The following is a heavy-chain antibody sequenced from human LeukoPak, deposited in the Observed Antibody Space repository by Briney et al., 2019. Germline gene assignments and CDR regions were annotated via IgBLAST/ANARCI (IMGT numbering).Heavy chain of an antibody. CDR3: ARVFRDYDSRNYYYYYYMDV. D-gene: IGHD3-22*01. Sequence: SETLSLTCTVSGGSISSSSYYWGWIRQPPGKGLEWIGSIYYSGSTYYNPSLKSRVTISVDTSKNQFSLKLSSVTAADTAVYYCARVFRDYDSRNYYYYYYMDVWGKGTTVTVSS. CDR2: IYYSGST. CDR1: GGSISSSSYY. J-gene: IGHJ6*03. V-gene: IGHV4-39*07.